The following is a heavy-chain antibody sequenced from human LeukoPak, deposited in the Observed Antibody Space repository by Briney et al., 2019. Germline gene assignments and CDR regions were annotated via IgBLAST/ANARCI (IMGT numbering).Heavy chain of an antibody. Sequence: GGSLRLSCAASGFTFSSYWMSWDRQAPGKGLEWVANIRQDGSEKYYVDSVKGRFTISRDNAKNSLYLQMNSLRAEDTAVYYCARDHSSGYYGYWGQGTLVTVSS. CDR2: IRQDGSEK. CDR1: GFTFSSYW. J-gene: IGHJ4*02. V-gene: IGHV3-7*01. D-gene: IGHD3-22*01. CDR3: ARDHSSGYYGY.